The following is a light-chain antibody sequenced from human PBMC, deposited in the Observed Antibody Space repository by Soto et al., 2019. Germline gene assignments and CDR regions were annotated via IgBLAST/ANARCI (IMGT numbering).Light chain of an antibody. CDR1: SSDVGYYNY. CDR3: SSFTYSSTYV. V-gene: IGLV2-14*01. J-gene: IGLJ1*01. CDR2: DVN. Sequence: QSALTQPASVSGSPGQSITISCSGTSSDVGYYNYVSWYQHRPDKVPNLIIYDVNKRPSGISDRFSGSKSGNTASLTISGLQAGDVADYYCSSFTYSSTYVFGTGTKLTVL.